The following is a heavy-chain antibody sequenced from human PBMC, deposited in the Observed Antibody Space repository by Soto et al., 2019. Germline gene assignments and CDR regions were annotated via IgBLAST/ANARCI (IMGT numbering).Heavy chain of an antibody. D-gene: IGHD4-17*01. V-gene: IGHV3-30*18. CDR2: ISSDGSEK. Sequence: QVQLVESGGGVVQPGRSLRLSCAASGFTFSTYGVHWVRQAPGKGLEWVAVISSDGSEKYYAGSVKGRVSISRDNSKSTLYLQMDSLRAEDTAVYYCAKGAVTTSLYYCDYWGQGTLVTVSS. CDR1: GFTFSTYG. CDR3: AKGAVTTSLYYCDY. J-gene: IGHJ4*02.